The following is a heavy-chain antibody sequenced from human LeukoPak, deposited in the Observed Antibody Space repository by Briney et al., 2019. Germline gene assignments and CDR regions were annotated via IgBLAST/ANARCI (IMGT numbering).Heavy chain of an antibody. V-gene: IGHV4-34*01. Sequence: PSETLSLTCAVYGGSFSGYYWSWIRQPPGKGLEWIGEINHSGSTNYNPSLKSRVTIAVDTSKDQFSLKLSSVIAADTAVYYCARVATMVRGVIMSWFDPWGQGTLVTVSS. J-gene: IGHJ5*02. D-gene: IGHD3-10*01. CDR1: GGSFSGYY. CDR3: ARVATMVRGVIMSWFDP. CDR2: INHSGST.